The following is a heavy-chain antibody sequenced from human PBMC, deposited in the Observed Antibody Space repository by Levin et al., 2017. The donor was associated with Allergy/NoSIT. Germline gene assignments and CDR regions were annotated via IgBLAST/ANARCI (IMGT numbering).Heavy chain of an antibody. D-gene: IGHD3-22*01. V-gene: IGHV4-39*01. CDR3: ARLRHTYYYDSSGYYCDY. J-gene: IGHJ4*02. CDR2: IYYSGST. Sequence: SQTLSLTCTVSGGSISSSGYYWGWIRQPPGKGLEWIGSIYYSGSTHYNPSLKSRVTISVDTSKNQISLKLSSVTAADSAVYYCARLRHTYYYDSSGYYCDYWGQGTLVTVSS. CDR1: GGSISSSGYY.